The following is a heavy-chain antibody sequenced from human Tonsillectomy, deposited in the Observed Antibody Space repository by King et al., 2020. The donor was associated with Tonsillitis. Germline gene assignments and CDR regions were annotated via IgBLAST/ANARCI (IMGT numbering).Heavy chain of an antibody. CDR3: ARRYHGVFEGHYYGMDV. CDR2: IYPGDSDT. Sequence: EVQLVQSGAEVKKPGESLKISCKGSGYSFTSYWIGWVRQMPGKGLECMGIIYPGDSDTRYSPSFQGPVTISADKSISTAYRQWSSLKASETAMYYCARRYHGVFEGHYYGMDVWGQGTTVTVSS. CDR1: GYSFTSYW. V-gene: IGHV5-51*01. D-gene: IGHD2-8*01. J-gene: IGHJ6*02.